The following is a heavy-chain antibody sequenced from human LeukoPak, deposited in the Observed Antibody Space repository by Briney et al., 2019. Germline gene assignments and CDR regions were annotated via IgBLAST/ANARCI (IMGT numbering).Heavy chain of an antibody. CDR3: AARSSGNPYF. CDR2: IKQDGSEK. D-gene: IGHD1-26*01. Sequence: GGSLRLSCTASGLTLSNYWMIWVRQAPGKGLQWVAKIKQDGSEKYYVDSVKGRFTISIDNAENSLYLQMNSLRVKDTAVYYCAARSSGNPYFWGQGTLVTVSS. CDR1: GLTLSNYW. V-gene: IGHV3-7*03. J-gene: IGHJ4*02.